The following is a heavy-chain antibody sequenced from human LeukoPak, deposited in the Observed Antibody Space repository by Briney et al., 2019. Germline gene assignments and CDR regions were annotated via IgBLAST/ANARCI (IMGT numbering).Heavy chain of an antibody. CDR2: IYPGDSDT. V-gene: IGHV5-51*01. J-gene: IGHJ3*02. CDR1: GYSFTSYW. CDR3: ARRWVGYYDSSAFDI. Sequence: RGESLKISCKGSGYSFTSYWIGWVRQMPGKGLEWMEIIYPGDSDTRYSPSFQGKVTISADKSISTAYLQWSSLKASDTAMYYCARRWVGYYDSSAFDISGQGTMVTVSS. D-gene: IGHD3-22*01.